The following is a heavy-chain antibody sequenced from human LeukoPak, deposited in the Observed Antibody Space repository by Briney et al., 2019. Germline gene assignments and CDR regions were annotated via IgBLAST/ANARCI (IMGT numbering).Heavy chain of an antibody. CDR2: ISSDGSTT. D-gene: IGHD1-26*01. Sequence: GGSLRLSCAASGFTFSSYWMHWVRQAPGKGLVWVSRISSDGSTTSYADSVKGRFTISRDNAKNTLYLQMNSLRAEDAAVYYCARVYSGYYFDCWGQGTLVTVSS. J-gene: IGHJ4*02. CDR3: ARVYSGYYFDC. V-gene: IGHV3-74*01. CDR1: GFTFSSYW.